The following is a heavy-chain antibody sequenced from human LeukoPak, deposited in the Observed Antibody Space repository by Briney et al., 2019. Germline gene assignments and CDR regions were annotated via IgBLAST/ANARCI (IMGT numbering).Heavy chain of an antibody. CDR2: IYYSGST. CDR3: ARVTGYMIEDYFDY. J-gene: IGHJ4*02. V-gene: IGHV4-59*01. CDR1: GGSISSYY. D-gene: IGHD3-22*01. Sequence: SETLSLTCTVSGGSISSYYWSWIRQPPGKGLEWIGYIYYSGSTNYNPSLKSRVTISVDTSKDQFSLKLRSVTAADTAVYYCARVTGYMIEDYFDYWGQGTLVTVSS.